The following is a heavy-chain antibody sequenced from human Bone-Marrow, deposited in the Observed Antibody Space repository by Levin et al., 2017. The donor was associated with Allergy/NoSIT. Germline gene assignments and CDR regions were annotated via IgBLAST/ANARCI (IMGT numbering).Heavy chain of an antibody. Sequence: GESLKISCTGSGFTFGDYAMSWFRQAPGKGLAWIGFIRSKTYGGTTEYAASVKGRFTISRDDSKSIAYLQMNSLKTGDTAVYYCTRARYYFDSSGPFELWGQGTMVTVSS. CDR2: IRSKTYGGTT. V-gene: IGHV3-49*03. CDR3: TRARYYFDSSGPFEL. CDR1: GFTFGDYA. D-gene: IGHD3-22*01. J-gene: IGHJ3*01.